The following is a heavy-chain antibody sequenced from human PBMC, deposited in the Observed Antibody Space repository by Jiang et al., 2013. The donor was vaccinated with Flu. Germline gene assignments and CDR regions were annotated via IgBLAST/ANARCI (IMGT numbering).Heavy chain of an antibody. CDR1: GFTFSSYS. D-gene: IGHD3-22*01. CDR2: ISSSSSYI. CDR3: ARDSPVGGHYDSSGYYLRGGWNYGMDV. J-gene: IGHJ6*02. Sequence: VQLVESGGGLVKPGGSLRLSCAASGFTFSSYSMNWVRQAPGKGLEWVSSISSSSSYIYYADSVKGRFTISRDNAKNSLYLQMNSLRAEDTAVYYCARDSPVGGHYDSSGYYLRGGWNYGMDVVGPRDHGHRLL. V-gene: IGHV3-21*01.